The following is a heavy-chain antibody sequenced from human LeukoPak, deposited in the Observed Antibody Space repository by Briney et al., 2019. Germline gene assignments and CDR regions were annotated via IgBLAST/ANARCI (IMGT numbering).Heavy chain of an antibody. CDR1: GVTFSSYA. CDR2: ITYSSTST. Sequence: PGGSLRLSCAVSGVTFSSYAVSWVRQAPGKGLEWVSTITYSSTSTFYADPVKGRFTISRDNSKNTLYLQMNSLRAEDTAVYYCAITYDFWIGYSPGYFGHWGQGTLVTVSS. D-gene: IGHD3-3*01. J-gene: IGHJ4*02. CDR3: AITYDFWIGYSPGYFGH. V-gene: IGHV3-23*01.